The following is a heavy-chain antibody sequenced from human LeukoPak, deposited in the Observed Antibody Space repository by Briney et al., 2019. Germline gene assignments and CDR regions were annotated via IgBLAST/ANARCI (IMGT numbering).Heavy chain of an antibody. D-gene: IGHD3-3*02. J-gene: IGHJ3*01. Sequence: SVKVSCKASGGNFSAYPINWVRQAPGQGLEWLGGIIPTYSSSNYDQAFQGRVTITADETTNTVYMEMSGLRPDDTAVYYCVRPDRIFGVPAAFDAWGQGTLVAVSS. CDR3: VRPDRIFGVPAAFDA. CDR1: GGNFSAYP. CDR2: IIPTYSSS. V-gene: IGHV1-69*13.